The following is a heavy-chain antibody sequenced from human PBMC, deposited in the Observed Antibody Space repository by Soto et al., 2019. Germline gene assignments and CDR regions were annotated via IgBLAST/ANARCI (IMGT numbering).Heavy chain of an antibody. CDR2: ISSSSSYI. CDR3: ARWGMIAQDYFDY. J-gene: IGHJ4*02. V-gene: IGHV3-21*01. D-gene: IGHD3-22*01. Sequence: EVQLVESGGGLVKPGGSLRLSCAASGFTFSSYSMNWVRQAPGKGLEWVSSISSSSSYIYYADSVKGRFTISRDNAKNSLYLQMNSLRAEDTAVYYWARWGMIAQDYFDYWGPGTLVNVSS. CDR1: GFTFSSYS.